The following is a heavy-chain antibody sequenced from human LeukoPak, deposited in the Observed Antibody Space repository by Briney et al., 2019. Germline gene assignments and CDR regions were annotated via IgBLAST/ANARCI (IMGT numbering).Heavy chain of an antibody. D-gene: IGHD6-13*01. V-gene: IGHV4-59*11. CDR1: GGSSSGHF. CDR2: IDYSGNT. Sequence: SETLSLTCGVSGGSSSGHFWSWIRQPPGKGLEWIGYIDYSGNTDYNPSLKSRVTISDDTSKNQFSLKLRSVTAADTAVYYCARGNSWAAAFDFWGQGTMVTVSS. J-gene: IGHJ3*01. CDR3: ARGNSWAAAFDF.